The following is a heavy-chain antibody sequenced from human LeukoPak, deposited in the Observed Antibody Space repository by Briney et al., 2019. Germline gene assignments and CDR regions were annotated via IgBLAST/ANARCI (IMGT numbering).Heavy chain of an antibody. D-gene: IGHD2-2*01. CDR2: ISVNNGGT. J-gene: IGHJ1*01. CDR1: GYTFTTYS. V-gene: IGHV1-18*01. CDR3: ATATQPRGYFLH. Sequence: ASVKVSCKASGYTFTTYSLAWVRQAPGQSLEWMGWISVNNGGTNYAQSFQDRVTLTRDASTNTAYLELRSLRSDDTAIIYCATATQPRGYFLHWGQGTLVTVSS.